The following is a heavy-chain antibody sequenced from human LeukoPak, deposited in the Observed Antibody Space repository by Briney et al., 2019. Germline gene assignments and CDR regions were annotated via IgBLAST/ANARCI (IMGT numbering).Heavy chain of an antibody. CDR1: GFTFSSYA. D-gene: IGHD3-10*01. V-gene: IGHV3-23*01. J-gene: IGHJ4*02. CDR2: ISGSGGST. CDR3: AKDPPLWFGELLYVFDY. Sequence: SGGSLRLSCAASGFTFSSYAMSWVRQAPGKGLEWVSAISGSGGSTYYADSVKGRFTISRDNSKNTLYLQMNSLRAEDTAVYYCAKDPPLWFGELLYVFDYRGQGTLVTVSS.